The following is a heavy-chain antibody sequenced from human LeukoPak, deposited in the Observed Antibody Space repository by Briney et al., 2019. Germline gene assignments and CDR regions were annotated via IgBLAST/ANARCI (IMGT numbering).Heavy chain of an antibody. J-gene: IGHJ4*02. CDR2: ISYDGSNK. D-gene: IGHD5-18*01. V-gene: IGHV3-30-3*01. CDR3: ARTYSYGYYFDY. Sequence: GGSLRLSCAASGFTFSSYAMHWVRQAPGKGLEWVAVISYDGSNKYYADSVKGRFTISRDNSKSTLYLQMNSLRAEDTAVYYCARTYSYGYYFDYWGQGTLVTVSS. CDR1: GFTFSSYA.